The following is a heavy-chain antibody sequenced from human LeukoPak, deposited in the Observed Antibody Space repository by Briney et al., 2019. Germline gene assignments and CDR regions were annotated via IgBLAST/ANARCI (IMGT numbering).Heavy chain of an antibody. Sequence: ASVKVSCKASGYTFTGYYMHWVRQAPGQGLEWMGWINPNSGGTNYAQKFQGRVTMTRDTSISTAYMELSRRRSDDTAVYYCARDHLGYCSSTSCYRDAFDIWGQGTMVTVSS. J-gene: IGHJ3*02. CDR1: GYTFTGYY. V-gene: IGHV1-2*02. CDR3: ARDHLGYCSSTSCYRDAFDI. D-gene: IGHD2-2*01. CDR2: INPNSGGT.